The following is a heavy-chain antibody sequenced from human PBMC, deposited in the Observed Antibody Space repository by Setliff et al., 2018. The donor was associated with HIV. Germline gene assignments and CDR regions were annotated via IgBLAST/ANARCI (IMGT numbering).Heavy chain of an antibody. CDR1: SDSITTYY. CDR3: ARGGSRGLDY. CDR2: IFTSGST. J-gene: IGHJ4*02. D-gene: IGHD3-16*01. Sequence: KPSETLSLTCSVSSDSITTYYWTWIRQPVGKGLEWIGRIFTSGSTNYNPSLKSRDTMSFDRSKNQFSLKLTSMTAADTAVYYCARGGSRGLDYWGQGTPVTVSS. V-gene: IGHV4-4*07.